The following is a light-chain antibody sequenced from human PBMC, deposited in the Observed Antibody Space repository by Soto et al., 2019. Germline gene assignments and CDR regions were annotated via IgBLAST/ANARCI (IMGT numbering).Light chain of an antibody. CDR2: QTS. CDR3: QHYNSYGT. Sequence: EIVLTQSPATLSSFPGDRVTLSCRASQYINTRLAWYQHRPGQAPRLLIYQTSLRAAGIPARFSASGSRTDFTLTISSVQPDDFASYYCQHYNSYGTFGQGTKVDIK. V-gene: IGKV3D-15*01. J-gene: IGKJ1*01. CDR1: QYINTR.